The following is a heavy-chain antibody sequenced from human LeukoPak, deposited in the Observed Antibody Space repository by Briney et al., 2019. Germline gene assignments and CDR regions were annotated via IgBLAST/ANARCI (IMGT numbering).Heavy chain of an antibody. J-gene: IGHJ3*02. CDR3: ARGRDMVRGVKRQHHDAFDI. D-gene: IGHD3-10*01. CDR2: INPSGGST. V-gene: IGHV1-46*01. CDR1: GYTFTSYY. Sequence: GASVKVSCKASGYTFTSYYMHWVRQAPGQGLEWMGIINPSGGSTSYAQKFQGRVTMTRDTSTSTVYMELSSLRSEDTAVYYCARGRDMVRGVKRQHHDAFDIWGQGTMVTVSS.